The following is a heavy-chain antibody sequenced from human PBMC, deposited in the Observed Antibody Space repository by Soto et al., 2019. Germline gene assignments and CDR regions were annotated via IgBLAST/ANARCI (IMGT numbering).Heavy chain of an antibody. J-gene: IGHJ4*02. CDR3: ADSSGY. Sequence: QVHLVESGGGVVQPGRSLRLSCAASGFTFSSYTMHWVRQAPGKGLEWVAVISYDGINKYYADSVKGRFTISRDNSKNTLYLQMNSLRAEDTAVYYCADSSGYWGQGTLVTVSS. CDR1: GFTFSSYT. CDR2: ISYDGINK. V-gene: IGHV3-30-3*01. D-gene: IGHD3-22*01.